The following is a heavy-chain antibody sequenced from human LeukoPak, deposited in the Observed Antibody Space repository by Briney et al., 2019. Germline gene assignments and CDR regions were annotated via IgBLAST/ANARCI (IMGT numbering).Heavy chain of an antibody. CDR3: ARGVDTATPYY. Sequence: SETLSLTCTVSGGSISNNSYYWGWIRQPPGKGLEWIGSIYYSGSTHYNPSLKSRVTISVDTSKNQFSLKLSSVTAADTAVYYCARGVDTATPYYWGQGTLVTVSS. CDR2: IYYSGST. J-gene: IGHJ4*02. D-gene: IGHD5-18*01. CDR1: GGSISNNSYY. V-gene: IGHV4-39*01.